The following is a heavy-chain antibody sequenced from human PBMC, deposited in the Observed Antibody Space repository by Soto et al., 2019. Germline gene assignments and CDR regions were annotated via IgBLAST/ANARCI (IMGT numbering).Heavy chain of an antibody. J-gene: IGHJ5*02. D-gene: IGHD2-8*02. Sequence: ASVKVSCKTPGYTFTNHFIHWARQAPGQRPVWMGCINTANGDTKYSQNFQGRLTFGRDTSTTSAYMELNSLRSEDTAVYYCARDSSKNWWGSWTWGQGTLVTVSS. CDR2: INTANGDT. CDR1: GYTFTNHF. CDR3: ARDSSKNWWGSWT. V-gene: IGHV1-3*04.